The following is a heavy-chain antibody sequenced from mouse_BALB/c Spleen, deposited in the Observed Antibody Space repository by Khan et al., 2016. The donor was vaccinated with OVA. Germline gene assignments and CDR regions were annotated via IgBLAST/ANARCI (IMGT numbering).Heavy chain of an antibody. D-gene: IGHD2-1*01. Sequence: EVQLQESGPDLVKPSQSLSLTCTVTGYSITSGYSWHWIRQFPGNKLEWMGYIYHSGSINYNPSLKSRFSITRDTSKNLFFLQLNSVTTEDTATDYCARDGNYMDYWGQGTSVTVSS. CDR3: ARDGNYMDY. V-gene: IGHV3-1*02. CDR2: IYHSGSI. J-gene: IGHJ4*01. CDR1: GYSITSGYS.